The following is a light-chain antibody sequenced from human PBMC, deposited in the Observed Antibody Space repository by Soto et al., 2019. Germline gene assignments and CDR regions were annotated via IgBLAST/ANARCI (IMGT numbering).Light chain of an antibody. CDR2: DVS. CDR3: SSYTTSRTWV. CDR1: TSDVGAYDY. J-gene: IGLJ3*02. V-gene: IGLV2-14*03. Sequence: QSVLTQPASVSGSPGQSITISCTGTTSDVGAYDYVSWYQHHPGNAPKLVISDVSDRPSGVSNRFSGSKSGNTASLTISGLQAEDEADYYCSSYTTSRTWVFGGGTKLTV.